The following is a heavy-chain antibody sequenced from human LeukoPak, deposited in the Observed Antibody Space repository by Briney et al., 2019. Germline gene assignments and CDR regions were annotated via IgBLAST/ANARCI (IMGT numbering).Heavy chain of an antibody. J-gene: IGHJ6*03. D-gene: IGHD1-26*01. Sequence: ASVKVSCKASGYTFTGYYMHWVRQAPGQGLEWMGWINPNSGGTNYAQKFQGRVTMTSDTSISTAYMDLSRLRSDDTAVYYCARDGGSYSYYYYYMDVWGKGTTVTVSS. CDR3: ARDGGSYSYYYYYMDV. CDR2: INPNSGGT. V-gene: IGHV1-2*02. CDR1: GYTFTGYY.